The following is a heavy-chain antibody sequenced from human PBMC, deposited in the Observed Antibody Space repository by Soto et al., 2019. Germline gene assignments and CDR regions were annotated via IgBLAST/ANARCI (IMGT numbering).Heavy chain of an antibody. CDR3: AKSRDAYNFYFYYGMDV. D-gene: IGHD1-1*01. Sequence: VGSLRLSCAASGFTFSNYGMHWVRQTPGKGLEWVALILYDGSNKYYADSVKGRFTISRDNSKNTLYLQVSSLGAEDTAVYYCAKSRDAYNFYFYYGMDVWGQGTSVTVSS. CDR1: GFTFSNYG. CDR2: ILYDGSNK. J-gene: IGHJ6*02. V-gene: IGHV3-30*18.